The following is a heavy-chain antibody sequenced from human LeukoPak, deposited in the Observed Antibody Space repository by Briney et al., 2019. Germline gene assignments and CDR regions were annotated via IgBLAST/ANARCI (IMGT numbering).Heavy chain of an antibody. D-gene: IGHD1/OR15-1a*01. V-gene: IGHV3-7*03. CDR1: GFTFDDYW. CDR3: ARDSDGWNNYYYYYMDV. Sequence: GGSLRLSCGASGFTFDDYWMSWVRQAPGQGLEWVANINQDGSEKYYLDSAKGRFTISRDNSKNTLYLQMNSLRSDDTAVYYCARDSDGWNNYYYYYMDVWGKGTTVTVSS. J-gene: IGHJ6*03. CDR2: INQDGSEK.